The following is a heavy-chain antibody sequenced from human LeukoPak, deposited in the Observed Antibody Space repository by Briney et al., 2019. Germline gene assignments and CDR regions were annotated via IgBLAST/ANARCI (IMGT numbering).Heavy chain of an antibody. CDR1: GYTSTGYY. CDR2: INPNSGGT. Sequence: GASVKVSCKASGYTSTGYYMHWVRQAPGQGLEWMGWINPNSGGTNYAQKFQGRVTMTRDTSISTAYMGLSRLRSDDTAVYYCARDSKGYSSGIYWGQGTLVTVSS. CDR3: ARDSKGYSSGIY. J-gene: IGHJ4*02. D-gene: IGHD6-19*01. V-gene: IGHV1-2*02.